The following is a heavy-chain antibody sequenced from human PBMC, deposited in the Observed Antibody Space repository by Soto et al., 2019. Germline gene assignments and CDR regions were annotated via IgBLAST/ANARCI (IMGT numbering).Heavy chain of an antibody. D-gene: IGHD3-10*01. J-gene: IGHJ5*02. CDR2: IYYSGST. V-gene: IGHV4-31*03. CDR3: ARVRVSWGDGSGSYNWSDP. Sequence: PSETLSLTCTVSGGSIGSGGYYWSWIRQHPGKGLEWIGYIYYSGSTYYNPSLKSRVTISVDTSKNQFSLKLSSVTAADTAVYYCARVRVSWGDGSGSYNWSDPWGQGTLVTVSS. CDR1: GGSIGSGGYY.